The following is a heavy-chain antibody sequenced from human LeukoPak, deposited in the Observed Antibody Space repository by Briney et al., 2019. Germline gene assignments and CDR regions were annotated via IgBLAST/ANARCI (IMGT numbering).Heavy chain of an antibody. J-gene: IGHJ4*02. D-gene: IGHD2-2*01. CDR2: ISGSGGST. Sequence: GGSLRLSCAASGFTFSRYAMSWVRQAPGKGLEWVSAISGSGGSTYYADSVKGRFTISRDNSKNTLYLQMNSLRAEDTAVYYCAKEGFCSSTSCVSTSSSWYRAFDYWGQGTLVTVSS. CDR3: AKEGFCSSTSCVSTSSSWYRAFDY. V-gene: IGHV3-23*01. CDR1: GFTFSRYA.